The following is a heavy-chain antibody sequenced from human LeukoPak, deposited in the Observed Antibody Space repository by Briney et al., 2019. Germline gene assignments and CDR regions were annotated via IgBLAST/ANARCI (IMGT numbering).Heavy chain of an antibody. CDR2: ISSSSSYI. CDR3: AKDPIGIAAARGYFDY. V-gene: IGHV3-21*01. CDR1: GFILSSYS. D-gene: IGHD6-13*01. Sequence: GGSLRLSCAASGFILSSYSMNWVRQAPGKGLEWVSSISSSSSYIYYADSVKGRFTISRDNAKNSLYLQMNSLRAEDTAVYYCAKDPIGIAAARGYFDYWGQGTLVTVSS. J-gene: IGHJ4*02.